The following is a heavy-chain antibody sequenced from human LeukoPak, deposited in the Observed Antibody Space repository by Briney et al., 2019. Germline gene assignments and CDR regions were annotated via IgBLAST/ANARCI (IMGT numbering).Heavy chain of an antibody. Sequence: GASVKVSCRASGYSFTSYDINWVRQPIGQGPEWMGWMNPNSGDAGYVQKFQGRVTMTRNTSISTAYMELSSLRSEDTAVYYCARYEPLLRYFQHWGQGTLVTVSS. J-gene: IGHJ1*01. D-gene: IGHD3-16*01. CDR3: ARYEPLLRYFQH. CDR1: GYSFTSYD. CDR2: MNPNSGDA. V-gene: IGHV1-8*01.